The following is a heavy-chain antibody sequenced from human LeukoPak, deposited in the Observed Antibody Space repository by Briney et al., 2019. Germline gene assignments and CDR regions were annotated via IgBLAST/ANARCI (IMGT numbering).Heavy chain of an antibody. D-gene: IGHD6-13*01. Sequence: SETLSFTCAVSGGSISSSNWWSWVRHPPGKGLEWIGEIYHSGSTNYTPSLKRRVTITVDKSKNQFSLELSSVTAADTAVYYCARGYSSSRTRSRDYWGQGTLVTVSS. J-gene: IGHJ4*02. CDR1: GGSISSSNW. V-gene: IGHV4-4*02. CDR2: IYHSGST. CDR3: ARGYSSSRTRSRDY.